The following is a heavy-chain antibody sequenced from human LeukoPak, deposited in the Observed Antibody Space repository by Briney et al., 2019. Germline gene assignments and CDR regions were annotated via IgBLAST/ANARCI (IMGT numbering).Heavy chain of an antibody. V-gene: IGHV4-59*01. J-gene: IGHJ4*02. Sequence: PSETLSLTCTVSGGSISSYYWSWIRQPPGKGLEWIGYIYYSGSTNYNPSLKSRVAISVDTSKNQFSLKLSSVTAADTAVYYCAREAAARFDYWGQGTLVTVSS. CDR1: GGSISSYY. CDR3: AREAAARFDY. CDR2: IYYSGST. D-gene: IGHD6-13*01.